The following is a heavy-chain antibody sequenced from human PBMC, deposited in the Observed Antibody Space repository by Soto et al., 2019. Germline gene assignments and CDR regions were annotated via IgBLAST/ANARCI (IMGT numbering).Heavy chain of an antibody. CDR1: GFTFSSYG. D-gene: IGHD3-22*01. CDR3: AKDSGDYYDSSGYYSYGMDV. J-gene: IGHJ6*02. Sequence: QVQLVESGGGVVQPGRSLRLSCAASGFTFSSYGMHWVRQAPGKGLEWVAVISYDGSNKYYADSVKGRFTISRDNSKNTLYLQMNSLRAEDTAVYYCAKDSGDYYDSSGYYSYGMDVWGQGTTVTVSS. V-gene: IGHV3-30*18. CDR2: ISYDGSNK.